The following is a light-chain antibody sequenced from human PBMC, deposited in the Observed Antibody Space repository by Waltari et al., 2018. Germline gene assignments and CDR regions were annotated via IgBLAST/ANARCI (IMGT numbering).Light chain of an antibody. CDR1: KSVSSN. Sequence: EIVMTQSPATLSVSPGERTTPSCRASKSVSSNLAWYQQKPGQAPRLLIYGASNRATGIPARFSGSGTGTEFTLTISSMQSEDIAVYYCQQYNKWPPWTFGQGTKVEIK. J-gene: IGKJ1*01. V-gene: IGKV3-15*01. CDR3: QQYNKWPPWT. CDR2: GAS.